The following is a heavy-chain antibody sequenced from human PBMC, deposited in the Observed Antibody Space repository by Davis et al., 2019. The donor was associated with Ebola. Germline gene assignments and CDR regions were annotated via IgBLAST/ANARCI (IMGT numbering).Heavy chain of an antibody. Sequence: SETLSLTCSVSGGSVSSGRYYWSWVRQSPGKGLEWIGYVFYGGSTKYNPSLKSRAIISSDMSKNQFSLNLRSVTAADTAIYYCATDHMLRQFDYWGQGILVTVSS. D-gene: IGHD3-16*01. J-gene: IGHJ4*02. V-gene: IGHV4-61*01. CDR2: VFYGGST. CDR1: GGSVSSGRYY. CDR3: ATDHMLRQFDY.